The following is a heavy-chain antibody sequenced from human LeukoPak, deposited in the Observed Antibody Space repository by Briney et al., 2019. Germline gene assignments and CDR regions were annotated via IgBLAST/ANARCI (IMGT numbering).Heavy chain of an antibody. CDR1: GYSFTSYR. V-gene: IGHV5-51*01. CDR2: IYHGDSDT. Sequence: GESLKISCKGSGYSFTSYRIGWVRQMPGKGLEWMGIIYHGDSDTRYSPSFQGQVTISADKSISTAYLQWSSLKASDTAMYYCARVYDSSRGYYYYGMDVWGQGTTVTVSS. CDR3: ARVYDSSRGYYYYGMDV. J-gene: IGHJ6*02. D-gene: IGHD3-22*01.